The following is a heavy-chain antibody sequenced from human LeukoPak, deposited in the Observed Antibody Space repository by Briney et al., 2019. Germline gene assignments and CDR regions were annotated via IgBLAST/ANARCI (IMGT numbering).Heavy chain of an antibody. CDR1: GSTFSSYW. CDR2: IKQDGSER. J-gene: IGHJ4*02. V-gene: IGHV3-7*01. CDR3: ARYSSGFSLEY. Sequence: PGGSLRLSCAAPGSTFSSYWMSWVRQAPGKGLEWVANIKQDGSERYYVDSVRGRFTISRDNAKNSLYLQINSLRAEDTAVYYCARYSSGFSLEYWGQGTLVTVSS. D-gene: IGHD3-22*01.